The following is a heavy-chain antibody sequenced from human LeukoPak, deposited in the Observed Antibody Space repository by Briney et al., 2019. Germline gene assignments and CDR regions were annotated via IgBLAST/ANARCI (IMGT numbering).Heavy chain of an antibody. CDR3: ARGYTTDGFDI. V-gene: IGHV4-59*01. D-gene: IGHD2-2*02. Sequence: SETLSLTCTVSGGSISSYYWSWIRQLPRKGLEWIGYIYYSGSTDSNPSLKSRVTISVDTSKNQFSLKLSSVTAADTAVYYCARGYTTDGFDIWGQGTMVTVSS. CDR2: IYYSGST. CDR1: GGSISSYY. J-gene: IGHJ3*02.